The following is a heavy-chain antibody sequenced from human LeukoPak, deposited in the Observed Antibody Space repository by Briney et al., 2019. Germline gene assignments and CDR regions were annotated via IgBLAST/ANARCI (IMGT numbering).Heavy chain of an antibody. Sequence: GGSLRLSCAASGFTFSSYWMHWVRHAPGKGLVWVSRINTDGSSTSYADSVKGRFTISRDNSKNTLYLQMNSLRLEDTAVYYCAKAGDTYSSAHYYMDVWGKGTTVTVSS. CDR2: INTDGSST. J-gene: IGHJ6*03. D-gene: IGHD6-25*01. CDR1: GFTFSSYW. CDR3: AKAGDTYSSAHYYMDV. V-gene: IGHV3-74*01.